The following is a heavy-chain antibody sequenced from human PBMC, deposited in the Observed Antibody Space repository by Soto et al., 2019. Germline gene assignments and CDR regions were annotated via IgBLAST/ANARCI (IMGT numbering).Heavy chain of an antibody. CDR3: ASYARGYYYYGMDV. D-gene: IGHD3-10*01. J-gene: IGHJ6*02. CDR1: GGSISSYY. Sequence: SETLSLTCTVSGGSISSYYWGWIRQPPGKGLEWIGSIYYSGSTYYNPSLKSRVTISVGTSKNQFSLKLSSVTAADTAVYYCASYARGYYYYGMDVWGQGTTVTVSS. CDR2: IYYSGST. V-gene: IGHV4-39*01.